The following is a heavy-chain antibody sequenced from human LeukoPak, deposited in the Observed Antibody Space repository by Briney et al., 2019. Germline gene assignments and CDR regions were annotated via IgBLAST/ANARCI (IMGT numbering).Heavy chain of an antibody. V-gene: IGHV4-34*01. CDR3: ARWIVATSLKDAFDI. CDR1: GGSFSGYY. J-gene: IGHJ3*02. D-gene: IGHD5-12*01. CDR2: INHSGST. Sequence: PSETLSLTCAVYGGSFSGYYWSWIRHPPGMGLEWIGEINHSGSTNYNPSLKSRVTISVDTSKNQFSLKLSSVTAADTAVYYCARWIVATSLKDAFDIWGQGTMVNVSS.